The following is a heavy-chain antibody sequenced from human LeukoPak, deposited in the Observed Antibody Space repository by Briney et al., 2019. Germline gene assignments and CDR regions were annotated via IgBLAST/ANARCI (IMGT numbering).Heavy chain of an antibody. CDR1: GYTFTGYY. V-gene: IGHV1-2*02. CDR3: ARGPFGISRDS. J-gene: IGHJ5*01. CDR2: INPKSGGT. D-gene: IGHD3-16*01. Sequence: GASVKVSCKASGYTFTGYYIHWVRQAPGQGLEWMGWINPKSGGTNYAQKFQRRFTMTRDTSINTAYMEVASLRSDDTAVYFCARGPFGISRDSWGQGTLVTVSS.